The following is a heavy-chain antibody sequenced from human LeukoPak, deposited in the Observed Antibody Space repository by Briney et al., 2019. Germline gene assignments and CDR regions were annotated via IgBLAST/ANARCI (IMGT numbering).Heavy chain of an antibody. CDR1: GFTFSSYW. J-gene: IGHJ4*02. CDR3: ARDHTDPGLFFDS. V-gene: IGHV3-74*01. Sequence: GGSLRLSCAASGFTFSSYWMHWVRQAPGKGLVWVSPINIDGSSPSYADSVKGRFTISRDNAKNSLYLQMNSLRAEDTALYYCARDHTDPGLFFDSWGQGTLVTVSS. D-gene: IGHD2-21*01. CDR2: INIDGSSP.